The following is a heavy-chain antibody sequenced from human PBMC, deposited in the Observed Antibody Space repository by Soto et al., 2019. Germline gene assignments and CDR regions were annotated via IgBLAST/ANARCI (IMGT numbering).Heavy chain of an antibody. V-gene: IGHV3-73*01. Sequence: GGSLRLSCAASGFTFSGSAMHWVRQASGKGLEWVGRIRSKANSYATAYAASVKGRFTISRDDSKNTAYLQMNSLKTEDTAVYYCIRSYSGHAFDIWGQGTMVTVSS. CDR1: GFTFSGSA. J-gene: IGHJ3*02. CDR2: IRSKANSYAT. CDR3: IRSYSGHAFDI. D-gene: IGHD1-26*01.